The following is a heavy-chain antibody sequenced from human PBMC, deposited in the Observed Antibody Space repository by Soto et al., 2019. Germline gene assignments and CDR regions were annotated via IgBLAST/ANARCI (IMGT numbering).Heavy chain of an antibody. CDR2: IYYSGST. CDR3: ASLDIVVIPAAMTPSPSSYYYYMDV. CDR1: GGSISSYY. Sequence: QVQLQESGPGLVKPSETLSLTCTDSGGSISSYYWSWIRQPPGKGLEWIGYIYYSGSTNYTPSLKSRVPIAVDSSKNQFSLKMRSVTAAHRVVYYCASLDIVVIPAAMTPSPSSYYYYMDVWGKGTTVTVSS. D-gene: IGHD2-2*03. V-gene: IGHV4-59*08. J-gene: IGHJ6*03.